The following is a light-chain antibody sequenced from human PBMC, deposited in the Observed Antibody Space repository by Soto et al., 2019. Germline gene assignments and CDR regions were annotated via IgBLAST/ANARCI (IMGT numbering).Light chain of an antibody. CDR1: QSVSSN. V-gene: IGKV3-15*01. Sequence: EIVMTQSPATLSVSPGERATLSCRASQSVSSNLAWYQQKPGQAPRLLIYGASTRATGIPARFSGSGSGTELPLTITSLQSEDFAVYHCQQYNDWPPLTFGGGTKVEIK. CDR3: QQYNDWPPLT. CDR2: GAS. J-gene: IGKJ4*01.